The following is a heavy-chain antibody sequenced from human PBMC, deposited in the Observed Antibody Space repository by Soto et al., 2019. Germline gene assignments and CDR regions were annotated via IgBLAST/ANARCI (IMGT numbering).Heavy chain of an antibody. D-gene: IGHD3-9*01. Sequence: GWSLRLSCAASGFTFRTFAMTWVSQAPGNGLESVSGISCSGDSTYYADTVKGLITISRDNAKNTHLLQMNSLRAEDTAAYYCARGSGEARYFDWLLYQGTFDCWGQRTLVTVSS. CDR3: ARGSGEARYFDWLLYQGTFDC. J-gene: IGHJ4*01. CDR2: ISCSGDST. CDR1: GFTFRTFA. V-gene: IGHV3-23*01.